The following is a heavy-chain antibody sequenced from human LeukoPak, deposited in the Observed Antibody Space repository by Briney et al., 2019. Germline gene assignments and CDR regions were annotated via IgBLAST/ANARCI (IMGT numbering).Heavy chain of an antibody. CDR1: GGTFSSYA. CDR3: ARGGGYNHFDY. CDR2: MIPMFGTA. Sequence: SVKVSCKASGGTFSSYAISWVRQAPGQGLEWMGGMIPMFGTANYAQKFQGRVTITADESTSTAYMELSSLRSEDTAVYYCARGGGYNHFDYWGQGTLVTVSS. V-gene: IGHV1-69*01. D-gene: IGHD5-24*01. J-gene: IGHJ4*02.